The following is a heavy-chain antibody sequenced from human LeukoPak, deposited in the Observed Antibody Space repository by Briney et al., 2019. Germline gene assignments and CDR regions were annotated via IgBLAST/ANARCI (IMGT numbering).Heavy chain of an antibody. Sequence: GGSLRLSCAASGLTFSTYGMHWVRQAPGKGLEWVAVISYGGSNKYYTDSVKGRFTISRDNSKSTLYLQMNSLRAEDTAAYYCARDGSGSNYFFDYWGQGTLVTVSS. D-gene: IGHD1-26*01. J-gene: IGHJ4*02. V-gene: IGHV3-30*03. CDR2: ISYGGSNK. CDR1: GLTFSTYG. CDR3: ARDGSGSNYFFDY.